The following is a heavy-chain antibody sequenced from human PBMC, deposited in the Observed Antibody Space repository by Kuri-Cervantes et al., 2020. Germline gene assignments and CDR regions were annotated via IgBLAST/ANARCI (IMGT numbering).Heavy chain of an antibody. CDR3: AKERSSGWYDFDS. J-gene: IGHJ4*02. V-gene: IGHV3-7*01. D-gene: IGHD6-19*01. CDR2: INQEGGAT. Sequence: GESLKISCAASGFSFSSYWMSWVRQAPGRGLEWVAGINQEGGATYYADSVKGRFTVSRDNSKNTLYLQMNSLRAEDTAVYYCAKERSSGWYDFDSWGQGTLVTVSS. CDR1: GFSFSSYW.